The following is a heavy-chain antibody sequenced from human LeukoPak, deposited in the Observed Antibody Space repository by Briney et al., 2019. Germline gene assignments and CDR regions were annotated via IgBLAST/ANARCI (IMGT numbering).Heavy chain of an antibody. CDR3: TTELVTVARGVIRYGFDI. J-gene: IGHJ3*02. D-gene: IGHD3-10*01. CDR1: GLTVSSY. Sequence: GGSLRLSCAASGLTVSSYMSWVRQAPGKGLEWVGRIKSKSDGGTTDFAGPVKGRFTISRDGSENTLSLKMTSLQTEDTAVYYCTTELVTVARGVIRYGFDIWGQGTMVTVSS. CDR2: IKSKSDGGTT. V-gene: IGHV3-15*01.